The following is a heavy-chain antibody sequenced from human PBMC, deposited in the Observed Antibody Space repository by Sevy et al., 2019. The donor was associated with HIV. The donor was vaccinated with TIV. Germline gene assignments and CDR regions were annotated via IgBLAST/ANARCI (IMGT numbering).Heavy chain of an antibody. CDR2: ISGGDSST. J-gene: IGHJ6*02. CDR3: TRSVLAVAGSYGMDV. V-gene: IGHV3-23*01. CDR1: GFTFSTYA. D-gene: IGHD6-19*01. Sequence: GGSLRLSCAASGFTFSTYAMSWVRQAPGKGLEWVSAISGGDSSTYYADSVKGRFTISRDNSKNTLYLQMNSLRPEDTAVYYCTRSVLAVAGSYGMDVWGQGTTVTVSS.